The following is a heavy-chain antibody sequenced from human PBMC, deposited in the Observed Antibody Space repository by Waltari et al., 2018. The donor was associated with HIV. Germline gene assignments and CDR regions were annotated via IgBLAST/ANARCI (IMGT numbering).Heavy chain of an antibody. J-gene: IGHJ4*02. CDR1: GFTFSSYW. CDR2: IKQDGSGK. CDR3: ASLYCSGGSCYDY. Sequence: EVQLVESGGGLVQPGGSLRLSCAASGFTFSSYWMTWVRQAPGKGLEWVANIKQDGSGKDYADSVKGRFTISRDNAKNSLYLQMNSLRAEDTAVYYCASLYCSGGSCYDYWGQGTLVTVSS. D-gene: IGHD2-15*01. V-gene: IGHV3-7*01.